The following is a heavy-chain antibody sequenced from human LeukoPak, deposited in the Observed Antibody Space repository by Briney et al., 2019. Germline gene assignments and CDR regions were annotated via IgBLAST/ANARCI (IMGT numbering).Heavy chain of an antibody. V-gene: IGHV4-39*07. J-gene: IGHJ5*02. Sequence: PSETLSLTCTVSGGSISSSSYYWGWIRQPPGKGLEWIGSIYYSGSTYYNPSLKSRVTISVDTSKNQFSLKLSSVTAADTAVYYCARLGSPIKAVAGPFDPWGQGTLVTVSS. CDR1: GGSISSSSYY. CDR3: ARLGSPIKAVAGPFDP. CDR2: IYYSGST. D-gene: IGHD6-19*01.